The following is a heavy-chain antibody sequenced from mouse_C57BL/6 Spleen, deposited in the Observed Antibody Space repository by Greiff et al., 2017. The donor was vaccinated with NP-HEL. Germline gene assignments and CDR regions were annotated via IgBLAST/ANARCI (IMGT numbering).Heavy chain of an antibody. CDR1: GFSLTSYA. J-gene: IGHJ4*01. Sequence: VQLVESGPGLVAPSQSLSITCTVSGFSLTSYAISWVRQPPGKGLEWLGVIWTGGGTNYNSALKSRLSISKDNSKSQVFLKMNSLQTDDTARYYCARNQGNYFLGYAMDYWGQGTSVTVSS. CDR3: ARNQGNYFLGYAMDY. CDR2: IWTGGGT. V-gene: IGHV2-9-1*01. D-gene: IGHD2-1*01.